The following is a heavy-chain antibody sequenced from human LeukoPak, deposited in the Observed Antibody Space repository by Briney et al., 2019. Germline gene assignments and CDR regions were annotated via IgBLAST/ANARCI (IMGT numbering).Heavy chain of an antibody. V-gene: IGHV3-21*01. J-gene: IGHJ4*02. CDR3: ARYYGSGSPPFDY. D-gene: IGHD3-10*01. Sequence: GGSLRLSCAASGFTFSTYAMNWVRQAPGKGLEWVSSISGSSDYIYYADSVKGRLTISRDNAKNSLYLQMNSLRAEDTAVYYCARYYGSGSPPFDYWGQGTLVTVSS. CDR1: GFTFSTYA. CDR2: ISGSSDYI.